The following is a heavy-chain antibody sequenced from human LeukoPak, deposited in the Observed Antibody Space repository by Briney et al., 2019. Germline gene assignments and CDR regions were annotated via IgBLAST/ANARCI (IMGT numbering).Heavy chain of an antibody. CDR2: IGGGGGYI. CDR3: TKDKRGYDRLFDY. V-gene: IGHV3-23*01. CDR1: GESGFTFHHYA. D-gene: IGHD3-3*01. J-gene: IGHJ4*02. Sequence: GGSLRLSCVASGESGFTFHHYAFSWVRQAPGKGLEWISVIGGGGGYIYYADSVKGRFTISRDNFKNTLYLEMNSLRTEDTAVYYCTKDKRGYDRLFDYWGQGTLVTVSS.